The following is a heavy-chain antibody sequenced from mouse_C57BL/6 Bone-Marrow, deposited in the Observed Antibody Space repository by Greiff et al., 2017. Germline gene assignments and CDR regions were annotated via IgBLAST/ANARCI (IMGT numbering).Heavy chain of an antibody. V-gene: IGHV1-55*01. CDR2: IYPGSGST. D-gene: IGHD2-2*01. CDR3: ARVCYGYDVPYAIDY. J-gene: IGHJ4*01. Sequence: QVQLQQPGAELVKPGASVKMSCKASGYTFTSYWITWVKQRPGQGLEWIGDIYPGSGSTNYNEKFKGKATLTVDTSSSTAYRQLSSLTSEDSAVYICARVCYGYDVPYAIDYWGQGTSVTVSS. CDR1: GYTFTSYW.